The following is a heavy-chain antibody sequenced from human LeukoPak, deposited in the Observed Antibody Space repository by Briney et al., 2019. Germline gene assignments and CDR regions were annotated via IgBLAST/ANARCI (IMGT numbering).Heavy chain of an antibody. CDR2: ISSNGGST. CDR1: GLTFSSYA. J-gene: IGHJ4*02. Sequence: GRSLRLSCSASGLTFSSYAMHWVRQAPGKGLEYVSAISSNGGSTYYADSVKGRFTISRDNSKNTLYLQMSSLRAEDTAVYYCVKAGGTAMVFDYWGQGTLVTVSS. D-gene: IGHD5-18*01. V-gene: IGHV3-64D*06. CDR3: VKAGGTAMVFDY.